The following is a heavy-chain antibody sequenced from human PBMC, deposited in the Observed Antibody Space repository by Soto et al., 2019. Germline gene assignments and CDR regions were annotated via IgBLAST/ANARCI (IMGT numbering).Heavy chain of an antibody. CDR1: GGSISSSSYY. Sequence: PSETLSLTCTVSGGSISSSSYYWGWIRHPPGKGLEWIGSIYYSGSTYYNPSLKSRVTISVDTSKNQFSLKLSSVTAADTAVYYCATTDGYSGYDSNYWGQGTLVTVSS. V-gene: IGHV4-39*01. CDR3: ATTDGYSGYDSNY. J-gene: IGHJ4*02. CDR2: IYYSGST. D-gene: IGHD5-12*01.